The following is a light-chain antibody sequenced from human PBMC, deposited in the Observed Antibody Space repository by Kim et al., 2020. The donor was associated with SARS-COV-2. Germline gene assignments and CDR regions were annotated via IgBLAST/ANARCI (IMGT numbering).Light chain of an antibody. CDR3: QSYDNSLSGVI. V-gene: IGLV1-40*01. CDR1: RSNIGATYD. CDR2: GNN. Sequence: RVNISCTGGRSNIGATYDVHWYQQFPGTAPKLLIYGNNNRPSGVPDRFSGSKSGTSASLAIAGLQAEDEADYYCQSYDNSLSGVIFGGGTQLTVL. J-gene: IGLJ2*01.